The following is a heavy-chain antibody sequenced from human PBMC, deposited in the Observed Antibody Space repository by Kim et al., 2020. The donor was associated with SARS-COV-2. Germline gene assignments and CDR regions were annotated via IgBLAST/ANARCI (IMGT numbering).Heavy chain of an antibody. V-gene: IGHV3-33*01. CDR3: ARDLKAPRKSGNYGMDV. J-gene: IGHJ6*02. CDR1: GFTFSSYG. CDR2: IWYDGSNK. D-gene: IGHD3-10*01. Sequence: GGSLRLSCAASGFTFSSYGMHWVRQAPGKGLEWVADIWYDGSNKYYADSVKGRFTISRDNSKNTLYMQMNSLRAEDTAVYYCARDLKAPRKSGNYGMDVWGQGTTVTVSS.